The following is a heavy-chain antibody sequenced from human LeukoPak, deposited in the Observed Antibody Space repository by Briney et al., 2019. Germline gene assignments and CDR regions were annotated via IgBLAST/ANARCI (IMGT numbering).Heavy chain of an antibody. Sequence: GGSLRLSCAASGFTFSTFGMHWVRQAPGKGLEWVAVISDNGSNKYSADSVKGRFTISRDNSQNTLYLQMNSLRAEDTAVYYCATGGTTLTLHFDYWGQGTLVTVSS. D-gene: IGHD4-17*01. J-gene: IGHJ4*02. CDR1: GFTFSTFG. CDR2: ISDNGSNK. V-gene: IGHV3-30*03. CDR3: ATGGTTLTLHFDY.